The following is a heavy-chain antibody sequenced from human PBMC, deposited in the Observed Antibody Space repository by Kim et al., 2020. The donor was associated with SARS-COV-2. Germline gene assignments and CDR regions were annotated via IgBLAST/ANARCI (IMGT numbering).Heavy chain of an antibody. CDR1: GGSSNTSSYY. CDR2: IYYSGST. J-gene: IGHJ4*02. CDR3: VNWKYNWNDIFLDY. D-gene: IGHD1-20*01. Sequence: SETLSLTCSVSGGSSNTSSYYWGWIRQPPGKGLEWIATIYYSGSTYYNPSLKSRVTISIDTSKNQFSLKLRSVTAADTAVYFCVNWKYNWNDIFLDYWGQGTLVTVSS. V-gene: IGHV4-39*07.